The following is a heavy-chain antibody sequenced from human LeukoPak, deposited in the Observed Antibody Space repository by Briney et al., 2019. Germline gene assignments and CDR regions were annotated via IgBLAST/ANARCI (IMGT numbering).Heavy chain of an antibody. CDR1: RFTFSSYA. V-gene: IGHV3-23*01. CDR2: LSASGNSA. Sequence: GGSLRLSCAASRFTFSSYAMSWVRQAPGKGLAWVSGLSASGNSAYYADSVKGRFTISRDNSKNTLYLQMNSLRAEDTAVYYCAKVIQSSGWYVDYWGQGTLVTVSS. J-gene: IGHJ4*02. CDR3: AKVIQSSGWYVDY. D-gene: IGHD6-19*01.